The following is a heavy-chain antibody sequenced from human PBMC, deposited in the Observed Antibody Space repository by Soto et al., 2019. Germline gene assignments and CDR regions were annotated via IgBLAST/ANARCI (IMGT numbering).Heavy chain of an antibody. J-gene: IGHJ5*02. CDR3: ARDCHSSGWS. Sequence: QVQLQESGPGLVKPSETLSLTCAVSGGSITSSDWWSWVRQPPGKGPEWIGETSHRGRTTYKSSLKSRVTIAVDKSKNQYSRNLTSVTAAETSVYYCARDCHSSGWSWGQGILVTVSS. V-gene: IGHV4-4*02. CDR1: GGSITSSDW. D-gene: IGHD6-19*01. CDR2: TSHRGRT.